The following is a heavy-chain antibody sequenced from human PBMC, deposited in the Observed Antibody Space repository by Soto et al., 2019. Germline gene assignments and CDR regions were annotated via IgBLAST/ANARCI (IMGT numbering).Heavy chain of an antibody. CDR3: AGTSRYSSGWYHDYGMDV. Sequence: EVQLVESGGGLVKPGGSLRLSCAASGFTFSSYSMNWVRQAPGKGLEWVSSISSSSSYIYYADSVKGRFTISRDNAKNSLYLQMHSLRAEDTAVYYCAGTSRYSSGWYHDYGMDVWGQGTTVTVSS. D-gene: IGHD6-19*01. CDR2: ISSSSSYI. J-gene: IGHJ6*02. CDR1: GFTFSSYS. V-gene: IGHV3-21*01.